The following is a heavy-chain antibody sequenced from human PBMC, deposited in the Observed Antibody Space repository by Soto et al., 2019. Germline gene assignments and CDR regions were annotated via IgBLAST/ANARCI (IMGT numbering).Heavy chain of an antibody. J-gene: IGHJ4*02. CDR2: ISYDGSNK. D-gene: IGHD5-18*01. Sequence: QVQLVESGGGVVQPGRSLRLSCAASGFTFSSYAMHWVRQAPGKGLEWVAVISYDGSNKYYADSVKGRFTISRDNSKNTLYLQMNSLRAEDTAVYYCERDFTVGMDTAMVFGYWGQGTLVTVSS. V-gene: IGHV3-30-3*01. CDR3: ERDFTVGMDTAMVFGY. CDR1: GFTFSSYA.